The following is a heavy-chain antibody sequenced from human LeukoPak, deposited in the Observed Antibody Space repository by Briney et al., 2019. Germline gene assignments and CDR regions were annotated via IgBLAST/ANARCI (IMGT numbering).Heavy chain of an antibody. J-gene: IGHJ6*02. CDR3: AKDFSSRRGYYYYGMDV. CDR1: GFTFSSYG. V-gene: IGHV3-30*18. Sequence: GGSLRLSCAASGFTFSSYGMHWVRQAPGKGLEWVAVISYDGSNKYYADSVKGRFTISRDNSKNTLYLQMNSLRAENTAVYYCAKDFSSRRGYYYYGMDVWGQGTTVTVSS. CDR2: ISYDGSNK. D-gene: IGHD6-13*01.